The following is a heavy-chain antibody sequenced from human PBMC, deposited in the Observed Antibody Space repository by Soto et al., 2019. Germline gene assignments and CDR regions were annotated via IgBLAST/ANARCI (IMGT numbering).Heavy chain of an antibody. D-gene: IGHD6-19*01. CDR1: GYTFTGYY. V-gene: IGHV1-2*04. CDR3: ARGPRGLVRYYFDY. J-gene: IGHJ4*02. Sequence: ASVKVSCKASGYTFTGYYMHWVRQAPGQGLEWMGWINPNSGGTNYAQKFQGWVTMTRDTSISTAYMELSRLRSDETAVYYCARGPRGLVRYYFDYWGQGTLVTVSS. CDR2: INPNSGGT.